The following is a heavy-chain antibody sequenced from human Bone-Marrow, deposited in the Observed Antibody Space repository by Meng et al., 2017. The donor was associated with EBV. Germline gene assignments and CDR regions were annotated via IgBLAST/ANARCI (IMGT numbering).Heavy chain of an antibody. CDR3: ASNGSYSLFDY. CDR2: INHSGST. CDR1: GGSFSGYY. D-gene: IGHD1-26*01. Sequence: QGQLQQVGAGLVKPSEALSLTSAVYGGSFSGYYWSWIRQPPGKGLEWIGEINHSGSTNYNPSLKSRVTISVDTSKNQFSLKLSSVTAADTAVYYCASNGSYSLFDYWGQGTLVTVSS. J-gene: IGHJ4*02. V-gene: IGHV4-34*01.